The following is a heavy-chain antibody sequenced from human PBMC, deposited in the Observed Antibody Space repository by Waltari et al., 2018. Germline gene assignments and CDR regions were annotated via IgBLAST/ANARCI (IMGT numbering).Heavy chain of an antibody. CDR1: NYSITSDYC. J-gene: IGHJ4*02. Sequence: QVHLQESGPGLVKPSETLYLSCTVSNYSITSDYCWGWIRQPPGKGLEWIGSFCHSGSTHYNPSLKSRVTTSGDTSKNQFSLKLNSVTAADTAVYYCARHFLGYCTGNSCWGPDYWGQGTLVTVSS. V-gene: IGHV4-38-2*02. CDR2: FCHSGST. CDR3: ARHFLGYCTGNSCWGPDY. D-gene: IGHD2-8*02.